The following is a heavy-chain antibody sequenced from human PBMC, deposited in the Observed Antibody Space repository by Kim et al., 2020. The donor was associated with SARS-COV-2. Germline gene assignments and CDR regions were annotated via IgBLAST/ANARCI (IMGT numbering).Heavy chain of an antibody. J-gene: IGHJ6*01. CDR2: LYYSGNT. D-gene: IGHD3-10*01. CDR3: ATAPGFRWFGALVVYY. CDR1: GGSISSCGCY. Sequence: SETLSLTCTVSGGSISSCGCYWSWIRPHPGQGLEWNGNLYYSGNTYYNPSRQGRVTISVDTSKNQLYLNLISVTAAATAECSCATAPGFRWFGALVVYY. V-gene: IGHV4-31*03.